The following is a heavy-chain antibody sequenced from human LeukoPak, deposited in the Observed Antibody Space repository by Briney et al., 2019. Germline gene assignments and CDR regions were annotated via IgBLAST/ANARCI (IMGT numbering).Heavy chain of an antibody. D-gene: IGHD2-15*01. CDR3: ARVDAGYCSGGSCYLPFDY. J-gene: IGHJ4*02. Sequence: GGSLRLSCAASGFTFSSYWMHWVRQAPGKGLVWVSRINSDGSSTSYADSVKGRFTISRDNAKNTLYLQMNSLRAEDTAVYYCARVDAGYCSGGSCYLPFDYWGQGTLVTVSS. V-gene: IGHV3-74*01. CDR1: GFTFSSYW. CDR2: INSDGSST.